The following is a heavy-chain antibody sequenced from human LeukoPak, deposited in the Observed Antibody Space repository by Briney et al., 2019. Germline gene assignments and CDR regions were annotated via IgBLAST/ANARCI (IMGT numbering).Heavy chain of an antibody. J-gene: IGHJ4*02. Sequence: SETLSLTCTVSGGSISSYYWSWIRQPPGKGLEWIGYIYYSGSTNYSPSLKSRVTISVDTSKNQFSLKLSSVTAADTAVYYCARNSGYCSGGSCYPHFDYWGQGTLVTVSS. V-gene: IGHV4-59*01. CDR1: GGSISSYY. D-gene: IGHD2-15*01. CDR2: IYYSGST. CDR3: ARNSGYCSGGSCYPHFDY.